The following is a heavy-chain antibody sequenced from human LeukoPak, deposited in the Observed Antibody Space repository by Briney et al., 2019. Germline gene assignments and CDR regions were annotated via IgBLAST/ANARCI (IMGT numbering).Heavy chain of an antibody. V-gene: IGHV3-74*01. J-gene: IGHJ4*02. D-gene: IGHD3-22*01. CDR3: ARGGSSGYSVWY. CDR2: INSDGSST. Sequence: GGPLRLSCAASGFTFSNYWMHWVRQVPGKGLVWVSRINSDGSSTSYADSVKGRFTISRDNAKNTLYLQMNSLRAEDTAVYYCARGGSSGYSVWYWGQGTLVTVSS. CDR1: GFTFSNYW.